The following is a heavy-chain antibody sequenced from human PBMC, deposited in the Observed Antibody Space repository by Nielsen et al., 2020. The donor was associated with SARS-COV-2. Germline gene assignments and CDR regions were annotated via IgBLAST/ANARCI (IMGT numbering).Heavy chain of an antibody. Sequence: GSLRLSCTVSGGSISSYYWSWIRQPPGKGLEWIGYIYYSGSTNYNPSLKSRVTISVDTSKNQFSLKLSSVTAADTAVYYCARVLLGDTAPGIRWAYGMDVWGQVTTVTVSS. J-gene: IGHJ6*02. CDR3: ARVLLGDTAPGIRWAYGMDV. CDR2: IYYSGST. D-gene: IGHD5-18*01. V-gene: IGHV4-59*13. CDR1: GGSISSYY.